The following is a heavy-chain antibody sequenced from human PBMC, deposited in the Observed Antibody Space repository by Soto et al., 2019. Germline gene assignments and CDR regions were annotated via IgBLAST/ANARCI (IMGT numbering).Heavy chain of an antibody. CDR3: TTDDQIDH. CDR1: GFTFNNVW. CDR2: IKSKTDGGTT. Sequence: EVQLLESGGGLVQPGGSLRLSCAASGFTFNNVWMSWVRQAPGMGLEWVGRIKSKTDGGTTDYAAPVRGRFAISRDDLKNTLYLQMNSLKTEDTAIYYCTTDDQIDHWGQGTLVTVSS. V-gene: IGHV3-15*01. J-gene: IGHJ4*02.